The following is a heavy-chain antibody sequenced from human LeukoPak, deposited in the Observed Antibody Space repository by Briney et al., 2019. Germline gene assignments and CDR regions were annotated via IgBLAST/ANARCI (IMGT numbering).Heavy chain of an antibody. V-gene: IGHV3-49*04. CDR1: GFSFCDYA. CDR3: TRAPRGLVAVIAATYDY. CDR2: IRSRAYGGTT. Sequence: GGSLRLPCTASGFSFCDYATSWVRQAPGKGLEWVGFIRSRAYGGTTEYAASVKGRFTISRDNSNSVAYLQMNSMTTEDTGVSYCTRAPRGLVAVIAATYDYWGHGTLVAVSS. J-gene: IGHJ4*01. D-gene: IGHD2-15*01.